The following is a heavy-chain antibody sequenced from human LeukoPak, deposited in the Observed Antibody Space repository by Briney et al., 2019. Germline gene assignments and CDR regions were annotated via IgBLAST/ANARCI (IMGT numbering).Heavy chain of an antibody. J-gene: IGHJ6*02. CDR2: IYYSGST. Sequence: SETLSLTCTVSGYSISSGYYWSWIRQPPGRGLEWIGYIYYSGSTNYNPSLKSRVTISVDTSKNQFSLKLSSVTAADTAVYYCARDTIFLGMDVWGQGTTVTVSS. V-gene: IGHV4-61*01. CDR3: ARDTIFLGMDV. D-gene: IGHD2/OR15-2a*01. CDR1: GYSISSGYY.